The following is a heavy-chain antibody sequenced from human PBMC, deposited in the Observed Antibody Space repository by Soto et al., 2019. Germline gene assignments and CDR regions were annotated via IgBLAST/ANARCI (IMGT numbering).Heavy chain of an antibody. V-gene: IGHV3-30-3*01. CDR2: ISYDGSNK. Sequence: QVQLVESGGGVVQPGRSLRLSCAASGFTFSSYAMHWVRQAPGKGLEWVAVISYDGSNKYYADSVKGRFTISRDNSKNPLYLQMNSLRAEDTAVYYGARYIVGVTATYAFDIWGQGTMVTVSS. CDR1: GFTFSSYA. CDR3: ARYIVGVTATYAFDI. D-gene: IGHD2-21*02. J-gene: IGHJ3*02.